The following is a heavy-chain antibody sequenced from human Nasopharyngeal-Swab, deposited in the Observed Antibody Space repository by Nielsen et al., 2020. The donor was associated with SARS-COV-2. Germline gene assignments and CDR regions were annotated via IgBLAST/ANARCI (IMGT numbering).Heavy chain of an antibody. Sequence: GESLKISCAASGFTFSSYAMSWVRQAPGKGLEWVSAISGSGGSTYYADSVKGRFTISRDNSKNTLSLQMNSLRAEDTAVYYCAKDLDIVGATSADYWGQGTLVTVSS. CDR1: GFTFSSYA. D-gene: IGHD1-26*01. V-gene: IGHV3-23*01. CDR2: ISGSGGST. J-gene: IGHJ4*02. CDR3: AKDLDIVGATSADY.